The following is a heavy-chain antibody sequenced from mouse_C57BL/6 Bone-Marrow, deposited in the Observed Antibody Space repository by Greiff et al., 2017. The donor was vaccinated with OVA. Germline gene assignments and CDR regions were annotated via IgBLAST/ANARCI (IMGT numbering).Heavy chain of an antibody. V-gene: IGHV3-6*01. CDR3: ARASSGPTWFAY. Sequence: DVQLQESGPGLVKPSQSLSLTCSVTGYSITSGYYWNWIRQFPGNKLEWMGYISYDGSNNYNPSLKNRISITRDTSKNQFFLKLNSVTTEDTATYYCARASSGPTWFAYWGQGTLVTVSA. CDR1: GYSITSGYY. D-gene: IGHD3-2*02. J-gene: IGHJ3*01. CDR2: ISYDGSN.